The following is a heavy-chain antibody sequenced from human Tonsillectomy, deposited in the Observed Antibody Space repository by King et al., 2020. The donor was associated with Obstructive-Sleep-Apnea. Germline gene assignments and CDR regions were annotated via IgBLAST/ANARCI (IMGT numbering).Heavy chain of an antibody. J-gene: IGHJ5*02. CDR3: AGDRLIGTWFDP. Sequence: VQLVESGAEVKKPGASVKVSCKASGYTFSSYGFSWLRQAPGQGLEWMGWISAYNGNTNYAQKLQGRVTMTTDTPTSTAYMELRSLSSDDTAVYYCAGDRLIGTWFDPWGQGTLVTVSS. CDR1: GYTFSSYG. D-gene: IGHD1-1*01. CDR2: ISAYNGNT. V-gene: IGHV1-18*01.